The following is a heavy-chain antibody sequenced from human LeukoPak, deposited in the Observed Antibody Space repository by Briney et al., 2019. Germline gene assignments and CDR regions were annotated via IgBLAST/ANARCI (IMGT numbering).Heavy chain of an antibody. J-gene: IGHJ4*02. D-gene: IGHD6-19*01. Sequence: PGGSLRLPCAASGFTFSSYSMNWVRQAPGKGLEWVSSISSSSSYIYYADSVKGRFTISRDNAKNSLYLQMNSLRAEDTAVYYCARDISSGWYQRSDEFDYWGQGTLVTVSS. CDR3: ARDISSGWYQRSDEFDY. CDR2: ISSSSSYI. CDR1: GFTFSSYS. V-gene: IGHV3-21*01.